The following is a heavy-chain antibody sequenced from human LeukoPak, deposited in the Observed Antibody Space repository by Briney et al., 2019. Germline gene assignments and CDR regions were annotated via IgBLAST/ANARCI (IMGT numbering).Heavy chain of an antibody. CDR3: ARAGIWDYSDSSGYHNAAFDI. CDR2: INPTTGST. D-gene: IGHD3-22*01. J-gene: IGHJ3*02. Sequence: ASVKVSCKASGYSFTSYHLHWVRQAPGQGLEWMGIINPTTGSTTYAQKLQGRVTMTRDMSTSTVYMELSSLRSEDTAVHYCARAGIWDYSDSSGYHNAAFDIWGQGTMVTVSS. V-gene: IGHV1-46*01. CDR1: GYSFTSYH.